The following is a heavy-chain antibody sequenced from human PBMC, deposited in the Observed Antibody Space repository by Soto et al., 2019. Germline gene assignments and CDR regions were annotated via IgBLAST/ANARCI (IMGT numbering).Heavy chain of an antibody. V-gene: IGHV3-7*03. J-gene: IGHJ5*02. CDR1: GFSFSSYW. Sequence: EVQLVESGGGLVQPGGSLRLSCAASGFSFSSYWMTWVRQAPGKGLEWVANIKADGREKYYAASVKGRFTISRDNGKNLLYLPMDSLTPDDTAVYYCAGDGVRNGAYNGWLDPWGQGTLVTVSS. D-gene: IGHD3-16*01. CDR2: IKADGREK. CDR3: AGDGVRNGAYNGWLDP.